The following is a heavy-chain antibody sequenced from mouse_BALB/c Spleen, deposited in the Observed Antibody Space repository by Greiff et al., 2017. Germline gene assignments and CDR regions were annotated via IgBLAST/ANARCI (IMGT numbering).Heavy chain of an antibody. CDR3: ARSGYYGSSYAMDY. D-gene: IGHD1-1*01. CDR2: ISIYYDNT. V-gene: IGHV1-67*01. CDR1: GYTFTDYA. Sequence: VQLQESGPELVRPGESVKISCKGSGYTFTDYAMHWVKQSHAKSLEWIGVISIYYDNTNYNQKFKGKATMTVDKSSSTAYMELARLTSEDSAIYYCARSGYYGSSYAMDYWGQGTSVTVSS. J-gene: IGHJ4*01.